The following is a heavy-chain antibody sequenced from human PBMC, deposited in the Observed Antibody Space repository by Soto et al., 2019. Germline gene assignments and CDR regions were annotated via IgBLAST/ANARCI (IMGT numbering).Heavy chain of an antibody. V-gene: IGHV3-33*06. D-gene: IGHD6-19*01. J-gene: IGHJ6*02. CDR1: GFTFSTYG. Sequence: QVQLVESGGGVVQPGRSLRLSCAASGFTFSTYGMHWVRQAPGKGLEWVAVIWFDGSNKYYADSVKGRFTISRDNSNNTLFLQMNSLRAEDTAVYYCAKDQLGGWDYYYYYYGMDVWGQGTTFTVSS. CDR3: AKDQLGGWDYYYYYYGMDV. CDR2: IWFDGSNK.